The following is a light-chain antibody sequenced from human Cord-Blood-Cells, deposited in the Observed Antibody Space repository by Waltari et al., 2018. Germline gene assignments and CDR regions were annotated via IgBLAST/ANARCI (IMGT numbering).Light chain of an antibody. CDR3: PAWDSSIVV. CDR2: QDS. Sequence: SYELTQPPSVSVSPGQTASITCSGDKLGDKYACWYQQKPGQSPVLVIYQDSKRPSGIPERFSGSNSGNTATLNIGGTQAMDDADYYCPAWDSSIVVFGGGTKLTVL. V-gene: IGLV3-1*01. CDR1: KLGDKY. J-gene: IGLJ2*01.